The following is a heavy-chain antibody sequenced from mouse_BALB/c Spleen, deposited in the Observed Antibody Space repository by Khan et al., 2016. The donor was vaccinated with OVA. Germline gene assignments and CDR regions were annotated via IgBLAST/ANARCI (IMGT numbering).Heavy chain of an antibody. Sequence: DVHLVESGGDLVKPEGSLKLSCAASGFTFSTYGMSWVRQTPDKRLVWVATISSGGSYTYYPDSVQGRFTISRDNAKNTLYLQMSSLTSEDTAMFYCARLAYYYDSEGFAYWGQGTLVTVSA. CDR3: ARLAYYYDSEGFAY. D-gene: IGHD1-1*01. CDR1: GFTFSTYG. J-gene: IGHJ3*01. CDR2: ISSGGSYT. V-gene: IGHV5-6*01.